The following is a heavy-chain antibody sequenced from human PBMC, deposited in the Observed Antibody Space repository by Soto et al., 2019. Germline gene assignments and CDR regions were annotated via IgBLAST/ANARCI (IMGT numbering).Heavy chain of an antibody. J-gene: IGHJ4*02. Sequence: GGSLRLSCAASGFTFSSYGMHWVRQAPGQGLEWVAVISYDGSNKYYADSVKGRFTISRYNSKNTLYLQMNSLRAEDTAVYYCAKGGYSSGFDYWGQGTLVTVSS. V-gene: IGHV3-30*18. D-gene: IGHD6-19*01. CDR3: AKGGYSSGFDY. CDR1: GFTFSSYG. CDR2: ISYDGSNK.